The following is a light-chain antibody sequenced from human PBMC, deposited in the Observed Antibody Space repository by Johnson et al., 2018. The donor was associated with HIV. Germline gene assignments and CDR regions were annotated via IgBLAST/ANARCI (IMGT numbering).Light chain of an antibody. Sequence: QSVLTQPPSVYAAPGQKVTISCSGSSSNIGNNYVSWYQQLPGTAHKLLIYENNKRPSGIPDRFSGSKSGTSATLGINGLQTGEEADYYCGTWDSSLSAYVFGTGTKVTVL. CDR1: SSNIGNNY. V-gene: IGLV1-51*02. CDR2: ENN. J-gene: IGLJ1*01. CDR3: GTWDSSLSAYV.